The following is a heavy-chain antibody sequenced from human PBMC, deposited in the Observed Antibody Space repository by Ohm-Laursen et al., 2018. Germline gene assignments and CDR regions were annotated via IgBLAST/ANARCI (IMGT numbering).Heavy chain of an antibody. J-gene: IGHJ4*02. Sequence: SLRLSCAASGFTFDDYAMHWVRQAPGKGLEWVSGISWNSGSIGYADSVKGRFTISRDNAKNSLYLQMNSLRAEDTALYYCAKGSQWELLRLGDYFDYWGQGTLVTVSS. CDR2: ISWNSGSI. V-gene: IGHV3-9*01. CDR3: AKGSQWELLRLGDYFDY. D-gene: IGHD1-26*01. CDR1: GFTFDDYA.